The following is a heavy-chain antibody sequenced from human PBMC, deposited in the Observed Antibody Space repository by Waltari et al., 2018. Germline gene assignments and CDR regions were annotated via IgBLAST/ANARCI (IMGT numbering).Heavy chain of an antibody. J-gene: IGHJ4*02. CDR3: TRNSGSSTYYFDY. CDR2: IYHSGST. V-gene: IGHV4-38-2*01. Sequence: QVQLQESGPGLVKPSETLSLTCAVSGYSISSGYYWGWIRQPPGKGLEWIGSIYHSGSTYYNPSLKSRVTISVDTSKNQFSLKLSSVTAADTAVYYCTRNSGSSTYYFDYWGQGTLVTVSS. CDR1: GYSISSGYY. D-gene: IGHD1-26*01.